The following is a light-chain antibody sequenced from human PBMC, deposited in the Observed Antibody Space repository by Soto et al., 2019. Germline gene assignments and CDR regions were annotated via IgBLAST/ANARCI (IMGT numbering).Light chain of an antibody. CDR2: GAS. Sequence: EIVLTQSPATLSLSPGERATLSCRASQSVSSYLAWYQQKPGQAPRLLIYGASTRATGIPARFSGDGSGTEFTLTIDSLQSEDFVVYYCLQYDGWPLTFGQGTRLEIK. V-gene: IGKV3D-15*01. J-gene: IGKJ5*01. CDR1: QSVSSY. CDR3: LQYDGWPLT.